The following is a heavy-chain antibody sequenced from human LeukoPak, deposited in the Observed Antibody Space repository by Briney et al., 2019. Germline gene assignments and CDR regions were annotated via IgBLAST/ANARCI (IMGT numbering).Heavy chain of an antibody. CDR3: ARPRYCSSGNCYSDY. V-gene: IGHV3-7*01. Sequence: GGSLRLSCAASGFTLSSYAMSWVRQAPGKGLEWVANINQDGSDKYYVDSVKGRFTISRDNAKNSLYLQMNSLRAEDTAVYYCARPRYCSSGNCYSDYWGQGALVTVST. CDR1: GFTLSSYA. CDR2: INQDGSDK. D-gene: IGHD2-15*01. J-gene: IGHJ4*02.